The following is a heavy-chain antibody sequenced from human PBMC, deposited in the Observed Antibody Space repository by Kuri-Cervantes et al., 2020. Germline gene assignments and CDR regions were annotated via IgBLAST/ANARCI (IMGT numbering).Heavy chain of an antibody. CDR1: GFTVSSNY. J-gene: IGHJ4*02. Sequence: GRSLKISCAASGFTVSSNYMSWVRQAPGKGLEWVSVIYSGGSTYYADSVKGRFTISRDNSKNTLYLQMNSLRAEDTAVYYCARGDYGDYWGQGTLVTVSS. V-gene: IGHV3-66*02. CDR3: ARGDYGDY. CDR2: IYSGGST.